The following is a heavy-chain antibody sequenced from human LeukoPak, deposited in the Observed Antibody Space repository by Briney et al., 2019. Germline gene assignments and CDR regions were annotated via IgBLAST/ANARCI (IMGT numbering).Heavy chain of an antibody. CDR1: GFTLISYA. V-gene: IGHV3-30*04. CDR2: ISFDGSNQ. D-gene: IGHD6-13*01. Sequence: GGSLRLSCAASGFTLISYAMHGVRQAPGKGLEWVAVISFDGSNQYYTDSVKGRFTISRDNSKNTVDLQMNSVRVEDTALYYCARGPYSSSWYDFWGQGTLVTVSS. CDR3: ARGPYSSSWYDF. J-gene: IGHJ4*02.